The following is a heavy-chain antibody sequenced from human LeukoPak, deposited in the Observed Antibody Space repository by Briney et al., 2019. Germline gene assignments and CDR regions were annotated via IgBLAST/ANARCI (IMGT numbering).Heavy chain of an antibody. D-gene: IGHD6-25*01. CDR1: GFSFGTYT. J-gene: IGHJ4*01. V-gene: IGHV3-21*06. CDR2: ISSGASYI. Sequence: GGSLRLSCAASGFSFGTYTMSWIRQPPGKGLEWVSSISSGASYIFYADSLQGRFTISRDNANNSLFLQMNSLRAEDTAVYYCARSYRGGLYFFDSWGHGTMVTVSS. CDR3: ARSYRGGLYFFDS.